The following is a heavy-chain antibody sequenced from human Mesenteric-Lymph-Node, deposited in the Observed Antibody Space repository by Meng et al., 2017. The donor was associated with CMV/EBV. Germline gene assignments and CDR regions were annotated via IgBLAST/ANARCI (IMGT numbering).Heavy chain of an antibody. Sequence: GSLRLSCIVSGDSISSTNYYWGWIRQPPGKGLEWIGNVYYNGDTYYNPSLKSRVTISIDTSKNQFSLKLRSVTAADTAVYYCARDPIFRGIIQVYYGMDVWGQGTTVTVSS. CDR1: GDSISSTNYY. V-gene: IGHV4-39*07. J-gene: IGHJ6*02. CDR3: ARDPIFRGIIQVYYGMDV. D-gene: IGHD3-10*01. CDR2: VYYNGDT.